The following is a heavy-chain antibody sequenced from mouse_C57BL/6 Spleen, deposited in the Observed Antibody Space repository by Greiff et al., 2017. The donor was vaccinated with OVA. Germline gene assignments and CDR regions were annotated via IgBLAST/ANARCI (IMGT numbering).Heavy chain of an antibody. CDR1: GFTFSSYA. V-gene: IGHV5-4*01. CDR3: ARDPYDGYYVPFAY. Sequence: VQLMESGGGLVKPGGSLKLSCAASGFTFSSYAMSWVRQTPEKRLEWVATISDGGSYTYYPDNVKGRFTISRDNAKNNLYLQMSHLKSEDTAMYYCARDPYDGYYVPFAYWGQGTLVTVSA. D-gene: IGHD2-3*01. CDR2: ISDGGSYT. J-gene: IGHJ3*01.